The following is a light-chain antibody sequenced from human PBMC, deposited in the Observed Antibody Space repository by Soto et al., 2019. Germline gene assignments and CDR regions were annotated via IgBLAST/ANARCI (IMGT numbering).Light chain of an antibody. V-gene: IGLV2-23*02. Sequence: QSVLTQPASVSGSPGQSITISCTGTSSDVGSYNLVSWCQQHPGKAPKLMIYEVSKRPSGVSNRFSGSKSGNTASLTISGLQAEDEADYYCCSYAGSSTAPYVFGTGTKVTLL. CDR1: SSDVGSYNL. CDR2: EVS. CDR3: CSYAGSSTAPYV. J-gene: IGLJ1*01.